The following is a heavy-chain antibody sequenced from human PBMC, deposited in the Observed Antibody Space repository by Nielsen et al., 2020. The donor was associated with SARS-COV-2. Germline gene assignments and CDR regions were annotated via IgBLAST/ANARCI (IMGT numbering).Heavy chain of an antibody. Sequence: GGSLRLSCAASGFTFSNYGMSWVRQVPGKGLEWVSVISGNGGYQFYADSVKDRFTISRDNSKSTLYLQMNSLRADDTAVYYCVKGPYCSSTSCSYWNFDLWGRGTLVTVSS. CDR1: GFTFSNYG. CDR3: VKGPYCSSTSCSYWNFDL. CDR2: ISGNGGYQ. J-gene: IGHJ2*01. V-gene: IGHV3-23*01. D-gene: IGHD2-2*01.